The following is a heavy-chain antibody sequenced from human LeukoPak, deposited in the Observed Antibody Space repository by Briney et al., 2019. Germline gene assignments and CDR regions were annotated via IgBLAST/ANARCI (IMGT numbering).Heavy chain of an antibody. CDR3: ARGYSGWAYYYYGMDV. Sequence: SETLFLTCTVSGGSISSYYWSWIRQPPGKGLEWIGYIYYSGSTNYNPSLKSRVTISVDTSKNQFSLKLSSVTAADTAVYYCARGYSGWAYYYYGMDVWGQGTTVTVSS. V-gene: IGHV4-59*01. J-gene: IGHJ6*02. CDR2: IYYSGST. D-gene: IGHD5-12*01. CDR1: GGSISSYY.